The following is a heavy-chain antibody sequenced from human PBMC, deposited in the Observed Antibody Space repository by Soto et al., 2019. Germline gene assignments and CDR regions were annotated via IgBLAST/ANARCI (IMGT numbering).Heavy chain of an antibody. CDR2: IKSKTDGGTT. CDR1: GFTFSNAW. J-gene: IGHJ4*02. D-gene: IGHD2-15*01. CDR3: FIRRYCSGGTCSLSRY. Sequence: EVQLVESGGGLVKPGGSLRLSCAASGFTFSNAWMSWVRQAPGKGLEWVGRIKSKTDGGTTDYGAPVKGRFTISRDDSKTTLYLQMNSLKTEDTALYYCFIRRYCSGGTCSLSRYWGQGTLVTVSS. V-gene: IGHV3-15*01.